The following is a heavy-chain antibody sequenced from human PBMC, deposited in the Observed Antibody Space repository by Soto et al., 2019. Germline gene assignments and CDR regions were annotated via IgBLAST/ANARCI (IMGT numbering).Heavy chain of an antibody. J-gene: IGHJ4*02. CDR1: DDSINSDKYY. Sequence: QLQLQESGPGLVKPSETLSLTCSVSDDSINSDKYYWGWIRQPPGKGLEWIGSIYYRGNAYYNPSLQTRVTISLDKSKSQFSLKLNSVTAADSAVYFCARLEGLATISYYFDFWGPGAVTVSS. CDR3: ARLEGLATISYYFDF. CDR2: IYYRGNA. D-gene: IGHD3-9*01. V-gene: IGHV4-39*01.